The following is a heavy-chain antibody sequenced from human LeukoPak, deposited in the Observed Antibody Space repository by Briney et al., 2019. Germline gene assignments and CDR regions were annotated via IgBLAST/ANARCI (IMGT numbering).Heavy chain of an antibody. V-gene: IGHV1-69*17. CDR3: ARDVWTTVTLQGGMDV. J-gene: IGHJ6*02. Sequence: IPIFVIPNYAQKFQGRVTIPADKSTSTAYMELSSLRSEDTAVYYCARDVWTTVTLQGGMDVWGQGTTVTVSS. D-gene: IGHD4-11*01. CDR2: IPIFVIP.